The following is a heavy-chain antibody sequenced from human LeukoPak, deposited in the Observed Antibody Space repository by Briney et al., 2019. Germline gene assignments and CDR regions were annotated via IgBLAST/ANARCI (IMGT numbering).Heavy chain of an antibody. D-gene: IGHD1-26*01. Sequence: GGSLRLSCAVSGVNFSSYWMSWVRQAPGKGLEWVANIKQDGSEEYYVDSVKGRFTISTDNAKNSLYLQMNSLRAEDTAVYYCARDPYSGSYGPYYYYYMDVWGEGTTVTISS. CDR1: GVNFSSYW. V-gene: IGHV3-7*01. CDR2: IKQDGSEE. CDR3: ARDPYSGSYGPYYYYYMDV. J-gene: IGHJ6*03.